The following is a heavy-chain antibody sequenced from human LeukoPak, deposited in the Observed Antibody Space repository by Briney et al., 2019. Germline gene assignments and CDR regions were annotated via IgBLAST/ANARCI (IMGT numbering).Heavy chain of an antibody. Sequence: SETLSLTCAVYGGSFSGYHWSWIRQPPGKGLELIGEINHSGSTNYNPSLKRRVTISVDTSKNQFSLKLSSVTAADTAVYYCARGSTMVRGVIGYYYYMDVWGKGTTVTVSS. D-gene: IGHD3-10*01. V-gene: IGHV4-34*01. CDR3: ARGSTMVRGVIGYYYYMDV. CDR2: INHSGST. J-gene: IGHJ6*03. CDR1: GGSFSGYH.